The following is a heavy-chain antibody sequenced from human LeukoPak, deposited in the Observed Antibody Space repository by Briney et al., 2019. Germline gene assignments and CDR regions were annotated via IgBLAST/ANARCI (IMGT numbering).Heavy chain of an antibody. CDR3: AKDGSGSFDYFDY. D-gene: IGHD3-10*01. Sequence: GGSLRLSCVASGFTFSSYAMSWVRQAPGKGLEWVSGISGGGDSTYYADSVKGRFTISRDNSKNTLYLQMNSLRAEDTAVYYCAKDGSGSFDYFDYWGQGTLVTVSS. CDR2: ISGGGDST. J-gene: IGHJ4*02. CDR1: GFTFSSYA. V-gene: IGHV3-23*01.